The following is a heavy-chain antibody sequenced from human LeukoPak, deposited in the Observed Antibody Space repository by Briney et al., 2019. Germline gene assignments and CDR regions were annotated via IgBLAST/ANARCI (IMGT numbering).Heavy chain of an antibody. V-gene: IGHV4-59*08. CDR3: ARHVYCTNGICSDY. CDR2: LYYSGSP. CDR1: GGSISSYS. J-gene: IGHJ4*02. Sequence: SETLSLTCTVSGGSISSYSWNWIRQPPGRGLEWIGNLYYSGSPNYNPSLKSRVTMSVDTSKNQLSLTLSSVTAADTAVYYCARHVYCTNGICSDYWGQGTLVTVSS. D-gene: IGHD2-8*01.